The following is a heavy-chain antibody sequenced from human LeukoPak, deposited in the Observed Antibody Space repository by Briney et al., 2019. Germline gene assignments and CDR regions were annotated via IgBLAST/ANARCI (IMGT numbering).Heavy chain of an antibody. Sequence: SETLSLTCTVSGGSISSSSYYWGWIRQPPGKGLEWIGSIYYSGSTYYNPSLKSRVTISVDTSKNQFSLKLSSVTAADTAVYYCARDYAEWLVPSSWGQGTVVTVSS. D-gene: IGHD6-19*01. V-gene: IGHV4-39*02. CDR1: GGSISSSSYY. CDR2: IYYSGST. CDR3: ARDYAEWLVPSS. J-gene: IGHJ5*02.